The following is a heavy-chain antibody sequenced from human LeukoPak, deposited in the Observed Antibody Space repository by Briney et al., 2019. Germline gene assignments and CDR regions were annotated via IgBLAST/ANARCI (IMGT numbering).Heavy chain of an antibody. CDR2: IKTDGSST. CDR1: GFTFSSYW. V-gene: IGHV3-74*01. J-gene: IGHJ3*02. CDR3: ARAYDRNYDAFDI. Sequence: PGGSLRLSCAASGFTFSSYWMHWFRKGPGKGLVGFSRIKTDGSSTSYADSVKGRFTISRDNAKNTLYLQVNSLRAEDTAVYYCARAYDRNYDAFDIWGQGTMVTVSS. D-gene: IGHD1-14*01.